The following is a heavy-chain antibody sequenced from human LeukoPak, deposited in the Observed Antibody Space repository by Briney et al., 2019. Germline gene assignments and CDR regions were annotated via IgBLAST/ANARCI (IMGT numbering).Heavy chain of an antibody. CDR1: GFTFSSYG. CDR3: ARDVDSSSWYYYYYMDV. V-gene: IGHV3-30*02. D-gene: IGHD6-13*01. Sequence: GGSLRLSCAASGFTFSSYGMHWVRQAPGKGLEWVAFIRYDGSNKYYADSVKGRFTISRDNSKNTLYLQMNSLRAEDTAVYYCARDVDSSSWYYYYYMDVWGKGTTVTVSS. CDR2: IRYDGSNK. J-gene: IGHJ6*03.